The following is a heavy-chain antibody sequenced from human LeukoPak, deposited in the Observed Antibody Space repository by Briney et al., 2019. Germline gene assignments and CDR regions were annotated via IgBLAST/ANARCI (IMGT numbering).Heavy chain of an antibody. CDR3: AKFGLAGSGRYHDAFDI. CDR1: GFTFSSHG. V-gene: IGHV3-23*01. CDR2: ISGSGGST. D-gene: IGHD3-10*01. J-gene: IGHJ3*02. Sequence: SGGSLTLSCAASGFTFSSHGMTWVRQAPGKGLEWVSAISGSGGSTYYADSVKGRSTISRDNSKNTLYLQMNSLRAEDTAVYYCAKFGLAGSGRYHDAFDIWGQGTMVTVSS.